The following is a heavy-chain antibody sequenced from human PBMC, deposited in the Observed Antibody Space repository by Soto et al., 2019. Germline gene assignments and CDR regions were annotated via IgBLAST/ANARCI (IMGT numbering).Heavy chain of an antibody. CDR2: INHSGST. CDR3: TRDSSPGRQKV. J-gene: IGHJ4*02. V-gene: IGHV4-34*01. CDR1: GGSFSGYY. Sequence: SETLSLTCAVYGGSFSGYYWSWIRQPPGKGLEWIGEINHSGSTNYNPSLKSRVSISVDTSKNQFSLKLSSVTAADTAVYYCTRDSSPGRQKVWGQGTLVTVSS.